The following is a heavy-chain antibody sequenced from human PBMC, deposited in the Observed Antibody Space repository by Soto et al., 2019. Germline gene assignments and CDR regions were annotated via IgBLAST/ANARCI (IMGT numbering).Heavy chain of an antibody. J-gene: IGHJ4*02. V-gene: IGHV4-31*01. CDR2: IYYSGXX. CDR1: GGSISTXGXX. Sequence: QVXLQXXGPGLVKPSQTLSLTCTVSGGSISTXGXXXXWIRQHPGKGLEWIGYIYYSGXXXXXPXXXXXXXXXXXXXXXXFSLKLSSVTAADTAVYYCARGLSVTLFDNWGQGTLVTVSS. D-gene: IGHD4-17*01. CDR3: ARGLSVTLFDN.